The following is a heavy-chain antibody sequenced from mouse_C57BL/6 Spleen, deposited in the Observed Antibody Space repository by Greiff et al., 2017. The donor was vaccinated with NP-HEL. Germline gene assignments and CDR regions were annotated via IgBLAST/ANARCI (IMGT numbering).Heavy chain of an antibody. V-gene: IGHV1-61*01. J-gene: IGHJ4*01. CDR2: IYPSDSET. CDR3: ARSGGNYVDYYAMDY. CDR1: GYTFTSYW. Sequence: QLQQPGAELVRPGSSVKLSCKASGYTFTSYWMDWVKQRPGQGLEWIGNIYPSDSETHYNQKFKDKATLTVDKSSSTAYMQLSSLTSEDSAVYYCARSGGNYVDYYAMDYWGQGTSVTVSS. D-gene: IGHD2-1*01.